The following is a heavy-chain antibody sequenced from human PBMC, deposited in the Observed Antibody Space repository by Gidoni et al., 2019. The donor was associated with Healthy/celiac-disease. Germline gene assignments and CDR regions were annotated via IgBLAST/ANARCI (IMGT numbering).Heavy chain of an antibody. CDR1: GFPFDDYA. Sequence: EVQLVESGGVLVQPGRSLRLSCAASGFPFDDYAMHWVRQAPGKGLEWVSGISGNSGSIGYADSVKGRLTISRDNAKNSLYLQMNSLRAEDTALYYCAKEGTPYYYYYMDVWGKGTTVTVSS. J-gene: IGHJ6*03. CDR3: AKEGTPYYYYYMDV. CDR2: ISGNSGSI. V-gene: IGHV3-9*01.